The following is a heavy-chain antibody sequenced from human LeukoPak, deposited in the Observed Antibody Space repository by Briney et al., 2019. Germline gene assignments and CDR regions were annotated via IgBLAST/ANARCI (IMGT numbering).Heavy chain of an antibody. CDR2: ISSGSSSI. CDR3: ARDGGSYRYFDC. Sequence: PGGSLRLSCAASAFTFSSYSMNWVRQAPGKGLEWVSSISSGSSSIYYADSVKGRFTISRDNAKNSLYLQMNSLRAEDTAVYCCARDGGSYRYFDCWGQGTLVTVSS. CDR1: AFTFSSYS. V-gene: IGHV3-21*01. D-gene: IGHD1-26*01. J-gene: IGHJ4*02.